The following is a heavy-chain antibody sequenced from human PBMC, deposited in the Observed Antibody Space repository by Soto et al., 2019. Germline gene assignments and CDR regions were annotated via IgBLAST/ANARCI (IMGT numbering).Heavy chain of an antibody. CDR2: IYYSSST. V-gene: IGHV4-39*01. J-gene: IGHJ5*02. Sequence: AETLSLTCTVSGGSISSSSYYWGWIRQPPGKGLEWVGSIYYSSSTYYNPSLKSRVTISVDTSKNQFSLKLSSVADADTAVYYCARNRRLFGPWGQGTLVTVSS. CDR1: GGSISSSSYY. CDR3: ARNRRLFGP.